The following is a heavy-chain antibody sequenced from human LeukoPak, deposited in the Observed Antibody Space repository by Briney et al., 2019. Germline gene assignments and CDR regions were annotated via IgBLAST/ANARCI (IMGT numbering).Heavy chain of an antibody. Sequence: NPSETLSLTCTVSGGSISSSTYYWAWIRQSPGKGLEWIGSITYSGSTYYNPSLESRVTISVDTSKNQFSLRLISVTAVDTAVYYCARQGVGATDCWGQGTLATVSS. CDR2: ITYSGST. D-gene: IGHD1-26*01. J-gene: IGHJ4*02. V-gene: IGHV4-39*01. CDR3: ARQGVGATDC. CDR1: GGSISSSTYY.